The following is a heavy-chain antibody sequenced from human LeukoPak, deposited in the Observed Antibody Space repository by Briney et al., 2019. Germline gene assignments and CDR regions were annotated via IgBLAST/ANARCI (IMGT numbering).Heavy chain of an antibody. CDR2: INPHSGGT. D-gene: IGHD1-26*01. V-gene: IGHV1-2*06. CDR3: TKGGT. Sequence: ASVKVSCKASGYTFTDYYMHWVRQAPGQGLEWMGRINPHSGGTNYAQNFQGRVTMTRDTNITTAYMELRRLTSDDSAMYYCTKGGTWGQGTLVTVSS. CDR1: GYTFTDYY. J-gene: IGHJ5*02.